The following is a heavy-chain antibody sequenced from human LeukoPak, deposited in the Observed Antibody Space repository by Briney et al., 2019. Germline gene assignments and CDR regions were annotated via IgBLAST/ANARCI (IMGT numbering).Heavy chain of an antibody. CDR2: IIPIFGTA. V-gene: IGHV1-69*13. D-gene: IGHD6-19*01. Sequence: ASVKVSCKASGGTFSSYPISWVRQAPGQGLEWMGGIIPIFGTADYAQKFQGRVTITADESTSTAYMELSSLRSEGTALYYCAKTIAVAGTSIWFDPWGQGTLVTVSS. J-gene: IGHJ5*02. CDR3: AKTIAVAGTSIWFDP. CDR1: GGTFSSYP.